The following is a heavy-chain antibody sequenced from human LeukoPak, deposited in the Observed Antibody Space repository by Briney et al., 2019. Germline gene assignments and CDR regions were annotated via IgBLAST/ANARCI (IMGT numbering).Heavy chain of an antibody. V-gene: IGHV1-69*06. CDR2: IIPIFGTA. CDR1: GGTFSSYA. D-gene: IGHD3-22*01. CDR3: ARDSSYYYDSSGYSGY. Sequence: SVKVSCKASGGTFSSYAISWVRQAPGQGLEWMGGIIPIFGTANYAQKFQGRVTITADKSTSTAYMELSSLRSEDTAVYYCARDSSYYYDSSGYSGYWGQGTLVTVSS. J-gene: IGHJ4*02.